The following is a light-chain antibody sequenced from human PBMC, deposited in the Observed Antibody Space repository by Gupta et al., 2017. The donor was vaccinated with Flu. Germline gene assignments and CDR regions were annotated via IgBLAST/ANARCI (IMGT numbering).Light chain of an antibody. CDR2: SAS. CDR1: QGISDF. V-gene: IGKV1-39*01. J-gene: IGKJ1*01. CDR3: QQSYLPPWT. Sequence: DIQMTQSPSSLSASVGDRVTLTCRASQGISDFLSWYQQKPGTAPKLLIYSASTLTGGVPSRFSGSGSGADFTLTISSLQPEDFATYYCQQSYLPPWTFGQGTKVEIK.